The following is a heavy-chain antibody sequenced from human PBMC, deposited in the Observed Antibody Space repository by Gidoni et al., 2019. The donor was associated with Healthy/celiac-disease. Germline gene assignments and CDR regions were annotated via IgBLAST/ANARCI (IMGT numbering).Heavy chain of an antibody. D-gene: IGHD3-10*01. CDR1: GFTFSSYA. J-gene: IGHJ4*02. V-gene: IGHV3-64D*06. CDR3: VKDLGSGRAEVNFDY. CDR2: ISSNGGST. Sequence: EVQLVESGGGLVQPGGSLRLSCSASGFTFSSYAMHWVRQAPGKGLEYVSAISSNGGSTYYADSVKGRFTISRDNSKNTLYLQMSSLRAEDTAVYYCVKDLGSGRAEVNFDYWGQGTLVTVSS.